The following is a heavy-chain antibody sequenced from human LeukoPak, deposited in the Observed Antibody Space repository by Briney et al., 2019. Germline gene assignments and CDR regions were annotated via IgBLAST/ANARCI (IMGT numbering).Heavy chain of an antibody. CDR3: ARGSQFRSYYYYGMDV. V-gene: IGHV1-46*01. CDR1: GYTFTSYY. CDR2: INPSGGST. J-gene: IGHJ6*02. Sequence: ASVKVSCKASGYTFTSYYMHWVRQAPGQGLEWMGIINPSGGSTSYAQKFQGRVTMTRDTSTSTVYMELSSLRSEDTAVYYCARGSQFRSYYYYGMDVWGQGTTVTVSS.